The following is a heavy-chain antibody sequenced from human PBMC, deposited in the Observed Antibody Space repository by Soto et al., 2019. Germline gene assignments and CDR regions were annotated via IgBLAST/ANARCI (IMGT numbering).Heavy chain of an antibody. CDR2: IFYSGST. CDR3: ARAENWFDP. J-gene: IGHJ5*02. V-gene: IGHV4-39*01. CDR1: SGSISSTIYS. Sequence: LSLTCTVSSGSISSTIYSWDWIRQPPGKGLEWIGSIFYSGSTYYNPSLKSRVTISVDTSKNQFSLNLTSVTAADTAVYYCARAENWFDPWGQGTLVTVSS.